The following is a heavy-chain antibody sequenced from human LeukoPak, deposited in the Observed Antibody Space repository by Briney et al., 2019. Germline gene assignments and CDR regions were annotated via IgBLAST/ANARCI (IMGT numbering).Heavy chain of an antibody. V-gene: IGHV3-23*01. CDR3: ARDRSGSTH. CDR1: GFTFSSYA. Sequence: PGGSLRFSCAASGFTFSSYAMTWVRQAPGKGLEWVSTSDVGDGGTYYADSVQGRFTISRDNPKNTLYLQMNSLTADDTAVYYCARDRSGSTHWGPGTLVTVSS. D-gene: IGHD1-26*01. J-gene: IGHJ4*02. CDR2: SDVGDGGT.